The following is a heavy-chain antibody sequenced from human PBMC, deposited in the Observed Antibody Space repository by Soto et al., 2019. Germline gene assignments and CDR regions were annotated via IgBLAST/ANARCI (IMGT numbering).Heavy chain of an antibody. CDR3: ARVYCSSTSCYPWGNWFDP. V-gene: IGHV4-59*01. D-gene: IGHD2-2*01. J-gene: IGHJ5*02. CDR2: IYYSGST. CDR1: GGSISSYY. Sequence: LETLSLTCTVSGGSISSYYWSWIRQPPGKGLEWIGYIYYSGSTKYNPSLKSRVTISVDTSKNQFSLKLSSVTAADTAVYYCARVYCSSTSCYPWGNWFDPWGQGTLVTVSS.